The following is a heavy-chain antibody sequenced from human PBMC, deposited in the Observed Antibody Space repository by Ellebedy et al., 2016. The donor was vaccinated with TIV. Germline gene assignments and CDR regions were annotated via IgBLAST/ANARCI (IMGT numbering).Heavy chain of an antibody. V-gene: IGHV3-30*04. CDR2: ISSDGSDK. CDR3: ARDQCSAGGCPKWFDP. CDR1: GFTFSDYA. J-gene: IGHJ5*02. Sequence: GESLKISCGASGFTFSDYAMHWVRQAPGKGLEWVAAISSDGSDKFHADSVKGRFTISRDNSNNTLYLQMNSLRPEDTAVYYCARDQCSAGGCPKWFDPWGQGTLVTVSS. D-gene: IGHD2-15*01.